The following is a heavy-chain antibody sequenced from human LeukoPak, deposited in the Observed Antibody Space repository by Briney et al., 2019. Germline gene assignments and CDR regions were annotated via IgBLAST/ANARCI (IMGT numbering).Heavy chain of an antibody. V-gene: IGHV3-30*18. Sequence: GRSLRLSCAASGXTFSSYGMYWVRQAPGKGLEWVVVISYDGSNKYYADSVKGRFTISRDNSKNTLYLQMNSLRAEDTAVYYCAKDLGSGSYPDYFYYGMDVWGQGTTVTVSS. CDR1: GXTFSSYG. D-gene: IGHD3-10*01. CDR2: ISYDGSNK. CDR3: AKDLGSGSYPDYFYYGMDV. J-gene: IGHJ6*02.